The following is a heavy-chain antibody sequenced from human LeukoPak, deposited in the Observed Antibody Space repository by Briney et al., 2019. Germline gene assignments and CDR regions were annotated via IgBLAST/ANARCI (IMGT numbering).Heavy chain of an antibody. CDR2: ISYDGSNK. J-gene: IGHJ4*02. Sequence: GGSLRLSCGASGFIFSSYAIHGVRQAPGKGLEGGAVISYDGSNKYYADSVKGRFTISRDNSKNTLYLQVNSLRAEDTAVYYCANTRGYGYYFNSWGQGTLVTVSS. D-gene: IGHD2-15*01. CDR3: ANTRGYGYYFNS. V-gene: IGHV3-30*04. CDR1: GFIFSSYA.